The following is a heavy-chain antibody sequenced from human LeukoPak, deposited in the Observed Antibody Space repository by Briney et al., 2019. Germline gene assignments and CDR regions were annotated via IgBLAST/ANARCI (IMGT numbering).Heavy chain of an antibody. Sequence: SETLSLTCAVYGGSFSSYYWSWIRQPPGKGLEWIGEIDHSGSTNYNPSLKSRVAISVDTSKNQFSLKLSSVTAADTAVYYCARQGGWYRDNWFDPWGQGTLVTVSS. CDR2: IDHSGST. CDR3: ARQGGWYRDNWFDP. J-gene: IGHJ5*02. CDR1: GGSFSSYY. D-gene: IGHD6-19*01. V-gene: IGHV4-34*01.